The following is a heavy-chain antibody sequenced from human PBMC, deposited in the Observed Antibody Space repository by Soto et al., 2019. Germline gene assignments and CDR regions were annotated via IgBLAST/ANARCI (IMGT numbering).Heavy chain of an antibody. CDR3: ANIQMDSSGWYLWSLDS. Sequence: QVQLVQSGAAVKKPGSSVKVSCKASGDTFSSYSISWVRQAPGQGLEWMGRIIPIYGTSNSAQKFQGRVTITADKSTSTTYMELSSLRSDDTAVDYCANIQMDSSGWYLWSLDSWGQGTLVTVSS. J-gene: IGHJ4*02. D-gene: IGHD6-19*01. CDR1: GDTFSSYS. V-gene: IGHV1-69*06. CDR2: IIPIYGTS.